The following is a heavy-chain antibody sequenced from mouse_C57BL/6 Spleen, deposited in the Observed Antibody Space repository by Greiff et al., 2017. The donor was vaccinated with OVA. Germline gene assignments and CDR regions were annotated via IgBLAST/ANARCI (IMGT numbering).Heavy chain of an antibody. CDR1: GFTFSDYY. J-gene: IGHJ2*01. D-gene: IGHD2-2*01. V-gene: IGHV5-16*01. CDR2: INYDGSST. CDR3: ARAYGFYFDY. Sequence: EVQLMESEGGLVQPGSSMKLSCTASGFTFSDYYMAWVRQVPEKGLEWVANINYDGSSTYYLDSLKSRFIISRDNAKNILYLQMSSLKSEDTATYYCARAYGFYFDYWGQGTTLTVSS.